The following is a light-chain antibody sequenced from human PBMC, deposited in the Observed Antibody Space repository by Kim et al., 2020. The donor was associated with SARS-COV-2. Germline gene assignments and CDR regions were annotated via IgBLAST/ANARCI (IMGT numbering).Light chain of an antibody. J-gene: IGKJ4*01. CDR1: QSIYNY. CDR2: DAS. V-gene: IGKV3-11*01. Sequence: SLSPGESATLACRASQSIYNYLAWYQQKPGQYPRLLIYDASNRAPGISARFSGSGSGTDFTLTISSLEPEEFAVYYCQQRSHWPTFGGGTKVDIK. CDR3: QQRSHWPT.